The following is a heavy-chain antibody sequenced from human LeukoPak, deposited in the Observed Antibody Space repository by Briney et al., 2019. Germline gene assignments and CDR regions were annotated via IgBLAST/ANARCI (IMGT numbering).Heavy chain of an antibody. V-gene: IGHV1-2*02. D-gene: IGHD3-22*01. Sequence: ASVKVSCKASGYTFTGYYMHWVRQAPGQGLEWMGWINPNSGGTNYAQKFQGRVTVTRDTSISTAYMELSRLRSDDTAVYYCARGQTRDYYDSSEDWFDPWGQGTLVTVSS. J-gene: IGHJ5*02. CDR3: ARGQTRDYYDSSEDWFDP. CDR2: INPNSGGT. CDR1: GYTFTGYY.